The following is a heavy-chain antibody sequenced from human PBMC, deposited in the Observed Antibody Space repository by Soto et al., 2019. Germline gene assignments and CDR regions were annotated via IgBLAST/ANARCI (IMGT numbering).Heavy chain of an antibody. CDR1: GFTFSSYG. CDR3: ARDGDSSGWPRRAFDI. Sequence: GGSLRLSCAASGFTFSSYGMHWVRQAPGTGLEWGAVIWYDGSNKYYADSVKGRFTISRDNSKNTLYLQMNSLRAEDTAVYYCARDGDSSGWPRRAFDILGQGTMVTVSS. V-gene: IGHV3-33*01. CDR2: IWYDGSNK. D-gene: IGHD6-19*01. J-gene: IGHJ3*02.